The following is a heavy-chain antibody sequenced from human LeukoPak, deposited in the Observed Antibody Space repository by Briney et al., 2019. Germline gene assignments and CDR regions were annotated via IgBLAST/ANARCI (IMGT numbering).Heavy chain of an antibody. D-gene: IGHD1-26*01. V-gene: IGHV3-53*01. CDR3: ARGGSYPSAFDI. Sequence: GGSLRLSCTVSGFTVSSNSWSWVRQAPGKGLEWVSFIHSGGKTHSSDSVKGRFTISRGNSKNTLYLQMSSLRAEDTAIYYCARGGSYPSAFDIWGQGTMVTVSS. CDR1: GFTVSSNS. CDR2: IHSGGKT. J-gene: IGHJ3*02.